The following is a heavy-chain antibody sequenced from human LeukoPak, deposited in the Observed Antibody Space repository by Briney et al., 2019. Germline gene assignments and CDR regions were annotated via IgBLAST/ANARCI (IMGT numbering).Heavy chain of an antibody. J-gene: IGHJ6*03. Sequence: ASVKVSCKASGFTFTSYGISWVRQAPGQGLEWMGWISAYNGNTNYAQKLQGRVTMTTDTSTSTAYMELRSLRSDDTAVYYCATSGYSYGLYYYYYMDGWGKGTTVTVSS. V-gene: IGHV1-18*01. CDR2: ISAYNGNT. CDR3: ATSGYSYGLYYYYYMDG. D-gene: IGHD5-18*01. CDR1: GFTFTSYG.